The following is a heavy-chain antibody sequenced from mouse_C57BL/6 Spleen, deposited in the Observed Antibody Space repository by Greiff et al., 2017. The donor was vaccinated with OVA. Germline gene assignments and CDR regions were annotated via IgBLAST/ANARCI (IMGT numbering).Heavy chain of an antibody. CDR2: LYPGDGDT. J-gene: IGHJ4*01. D-gene: IGHD2-5*01. Sequence: QVQLQQSGAELVKPGASVKISCKASGYAFSSYWMNWVKQRPGKGLEWIGQLYPGDGDTNYNGKFKGKATLTADKSSSTAYMQLSSLTSEDSAVYFCAREGVIDEGYAMDYWGQGTSVTVSA. CDR3: AREGVIDEGYAMDY. V-gene: IGHV1-80*01. CDR1: GYAFSSYW.